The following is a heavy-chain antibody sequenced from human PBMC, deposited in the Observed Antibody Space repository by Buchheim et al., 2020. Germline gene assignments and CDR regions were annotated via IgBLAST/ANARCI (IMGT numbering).Heavy chain of an antibody. J-gene: IGHJ6*03. CDR2: INHSGST. D-gene: IGHD6-13*01. CDR3: AREGYSSSWYRDYYYYYMDV. V-gene: IGHV4-34*01. CDR1: GGSFSGYY. Sequence: QVQLQQGGAGLLKPSETLSLTCAVYGGSFSGYYWCWIRQPPGKGLEWIGEINHSGSTNYNPSLKSRVTISVDTSKNQFSLKLRSVTAADTAVYYCAREGYSSSWYRDYYYYYMDVWGKRTT.